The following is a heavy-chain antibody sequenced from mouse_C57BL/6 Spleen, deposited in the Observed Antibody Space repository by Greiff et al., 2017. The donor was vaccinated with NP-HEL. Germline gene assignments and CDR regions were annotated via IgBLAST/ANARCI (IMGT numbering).Heavy chain of an antibody. V-gene: IGHV2-2*01. Sequence: QVQLQQSGPGLVQPSQSLSITCTVSGFSLTSYGVHWVRQSPGKGLEWLGVIWSGGSTDYNAAFISRLSISKDNSKSQVFFKMNSLQADDTAIYYCARSLMVTTRLYFDYWGQGTTLTVSS. CDR1: GFSLTSYG. CDR2: IWSGGST. J-gene: IGHJ2*01. D-gene: IGHD2-2*01. CDR3: ARSLMVTTRLYFDY.